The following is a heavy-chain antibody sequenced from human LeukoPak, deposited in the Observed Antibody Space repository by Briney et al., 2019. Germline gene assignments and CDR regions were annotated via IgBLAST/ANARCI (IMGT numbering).Heavy chain of an antibody. CDR1: GYSFTSYW. V-gene: IGHV5-51*01. CDR3: ARLPFLGCGGDCYPAYYFDY. CDR2: IYPGDSDT. Sequence: GESLKISCQGSGYSFTSYWIGWVRQMPGKGLEWMGIIYPGDSDTRYSPSFQGQVTISADKSISTAYLQWSSLKASDTAMYYCARLPFLGCGGDCYPAYYFDYWGQGTLVTVSS. J-gene: IGHJ4*02. D-gene: IGHD2-21*02.